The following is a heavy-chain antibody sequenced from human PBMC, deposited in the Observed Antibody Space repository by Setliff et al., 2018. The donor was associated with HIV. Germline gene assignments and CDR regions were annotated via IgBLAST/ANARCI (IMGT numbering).Heavy chain of an antibody. V-gene: IGHV1-3*03. D-gene: IGHD1-7*01. CDR2: INAAKGNT. J-gene: IGHJ6*03. CDR1: GYTFTSYA. Sequence: ASVKVSCKASGYTFTSYAIHWVRQAPGQRLEWMGWINAAKGNTKYAEELQGRITITRDTSARTVYMELRSLRSEDTAVYYCARGASSETSDSPRIDYFYYLDVWCKGTTVTVSS. CDR3: ARGASSETSDSPRIDYFYYLDV.